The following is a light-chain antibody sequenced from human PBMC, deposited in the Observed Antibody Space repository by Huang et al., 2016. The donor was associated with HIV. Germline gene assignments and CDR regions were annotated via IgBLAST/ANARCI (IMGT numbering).Light chain of an antibody. V-gene: IGKV3D-15*01. J-gene: IGKJ2*01. CDR3: QQYDNGPYT. Sequence: EIVMTQSSVTLSVSPGERATLSCRASQSVGKYLAWYQQRPGQPPRLLIYGSSTRATGIPARFTGSGSGTDFTLTISSLQSEDFAIYYCQQYDNGPYTFGQGTNLEIK. CDR2: GSS. CDR1: QSVGKY.